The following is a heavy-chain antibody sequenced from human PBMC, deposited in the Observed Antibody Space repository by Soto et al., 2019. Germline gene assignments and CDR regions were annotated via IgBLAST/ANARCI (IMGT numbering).Heavy chain of an antibody. V-gene: IGHV4-59*01. CDR1: GGSISSYY. D-gene: IGHD5-18*01. CDR3: ARGVVDTAMLKFDY. J-gene: IGHJ4*02. CDR2: IYYSGST. Sequence: SETLSLTCTVSGGSISSYYWSWIRQPPGKGLEWIGYIYYSGSTNYNPSLKSRVTISVDTSKNQFSLKLSSVTAADTAVYYCARGVVDTAMLKFDYWGQGTLVTSPQ.